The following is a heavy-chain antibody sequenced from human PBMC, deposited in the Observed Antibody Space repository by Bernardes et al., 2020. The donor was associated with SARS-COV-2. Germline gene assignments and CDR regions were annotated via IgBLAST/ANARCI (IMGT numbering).Heavy chain of an antibody. Sequence: GGSLRLSFAAFGFTFKTYAMHWVRRAPGKGLEWVEFISFDGSNKYYADSVKGRFTISRDNSRNTLYLLMNSLRPEDTAVYYCARDWDYGESGYYYGVDVWGQGTTVTVSS. CDR2: ISFDGSNK. V-gene: IGHV3-30-3*01. CDR1: GFTFKTYA. CDR3: ARDWDYGESGYYYGVDV. J-gene: IGHJ6*02. D-gene: IGHD4-17*01.